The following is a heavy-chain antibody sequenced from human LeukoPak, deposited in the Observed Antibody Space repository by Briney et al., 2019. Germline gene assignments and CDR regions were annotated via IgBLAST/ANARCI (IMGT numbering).Heavy chain of an antibody. CDR3: AGPTSGGLPSYYYYYGMDV. CDR1: GYTFTSYG. Sequence: GASVKVSCKASGYTFTSYGISWVRQAPGQGLEWMGWISAYNGNTNYAQKLQGRVTMTTDTSTSTAYMELRSLRSDDTAVYYCAGPTSGGLPSYYYYYGMDVWGQGTTVTVSS. CDR2: ISAYNGNT. J-gene: IGHJ6*02. V-gene: IGHV1-18*01. D-gene: IGHD6-19*01.